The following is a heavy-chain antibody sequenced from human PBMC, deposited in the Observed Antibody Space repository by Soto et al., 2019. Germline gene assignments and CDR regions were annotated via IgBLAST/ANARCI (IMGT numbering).Heavy chain of an antibody. CDR3: ARYTWSNSLFDS. D-gene: IGHD1-26*01. CDR1: GYTFTGDY. CDR2: INPKSGYT. J-gene: IGHJ4*02. V-gene: IGHV1-2*02. Sequence: QVQLVQSGAEVKKPGASVSVSCKTSGYTFTGDYLHWVRQAPGQGLEWMAWINPKSGYTKSAQKFQARVTLTRDTSISTAYMELRSLRSEDTAVYFCARYTWSNSLFDSWGQGTLVTVSS.